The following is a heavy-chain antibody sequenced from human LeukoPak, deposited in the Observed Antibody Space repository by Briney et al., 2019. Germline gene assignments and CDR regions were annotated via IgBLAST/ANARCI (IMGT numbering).Heavy chain of an antibody. J-gene: IGHJ5*02. CDR3: AASGGPINWFDP. CDR1: GGSFSGYY. Sequence: SQTLSLTCAVYGGSFSGYYWGWIRQPSGKGLQWIGEITHNGYTNYNPALKSRVNISIDTSKNEFSLKVSSVTAADMAIYYCAASGGPINWFDPWGQGTLVTVSS. D-gene: IGHD3-10*01. V-gene: IGHV4-34*01. CDR2: ITHNGYT.